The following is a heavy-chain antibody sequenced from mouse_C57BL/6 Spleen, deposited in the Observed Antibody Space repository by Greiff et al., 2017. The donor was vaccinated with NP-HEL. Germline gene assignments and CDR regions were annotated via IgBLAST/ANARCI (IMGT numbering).Heavy chain of an antibody. Sequence: EVQLQQSGPELVKPGASVKISCKASGYTFTDYYMNWVKQSHGKSLEWIGDINPNNGGTSYNQKFKGKATLTVDKSSSTAYMELRSLTSEDSAVYYCARGIYDYDGTKFAYWGQGTLVTVSA. CDR2: INPNNGGT. CDR3: ARGIYDYDGTKFAY. J-gene: IGHJ3*01. D-gene: IGHD2-4*01. CDR1: GYTFTDYY. V-gene: IGHV1-26*01.